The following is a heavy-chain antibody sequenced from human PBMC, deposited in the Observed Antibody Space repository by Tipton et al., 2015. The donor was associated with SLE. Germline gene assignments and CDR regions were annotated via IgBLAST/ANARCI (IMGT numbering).Heavy chain of an antibody. V-gene: IGHV3-30*04. D-gene: IGHD3-3*01. Sequence: RSLRLSCVASGFTFSSFALHWVRQAPGKGLEWVALISYDGSHTYYADSVKGRFTISRDNSKSTLYLQMNSLRSEDTALYYCARDLGLLRFLEWALDYWGQGTLVTVSS. CDR3: ARDLGLLRFLEWALDY. CDR1: GFTFSSFA. J-gene: IGHJ4*02. CDR2: ISYDGSHT.